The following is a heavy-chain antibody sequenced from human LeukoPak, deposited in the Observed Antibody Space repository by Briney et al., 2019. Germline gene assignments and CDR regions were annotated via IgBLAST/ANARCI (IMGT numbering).Heavy chain of an antibody. Sequence: SETLSPTCTVSGGSISSYYWSWIRQPPGKGLEWIGYIYYSGSTNYNPSLKSRVTISVDTSKNQFSLKLSSVTAADTAVYYCAREDSSGYYPSGAFDIWGQGTMVTVSS. J-gene: IGHJ3*02. CDR1: GGSISSYY. D-gene: IGHD3-22*01. V-gene: IGHV4-59*01. CDR3: AREDSSGYYPSGAFDI. CDR2: IYYSGST.